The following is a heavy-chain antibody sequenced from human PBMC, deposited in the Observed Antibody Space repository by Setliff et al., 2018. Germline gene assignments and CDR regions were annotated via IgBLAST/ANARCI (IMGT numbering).Heavy chain of an antibody. D-gene: IGHD2-21*01. J-gene: IGHJ3*02. V-gene: IGHV4-39*01. CDR3: ARSVVVIAYDAFDI. CDR2: IYYSGST. Sequence: SETLSLTCTVSGGSISSSSYYWGWIRQPPGEGLEWIGSIYYSGSTYYNPSLKSRVTISVDTSKNQFSLKLSSVTAADTAVYYCARSVVVIAYDAFDIWGQGTMVTVSS. CDR1: GGSISSSSYY.